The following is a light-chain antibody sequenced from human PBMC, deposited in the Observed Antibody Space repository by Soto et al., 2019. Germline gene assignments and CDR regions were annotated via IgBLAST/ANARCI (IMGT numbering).Light chain of an antibody. CDR1: QSIGNY. CDR2: AAS. J-gene: IGKJ1*01. V-gene: IGKV1-39*01. Sequence: DIQMTQSPSSLTASVGDSVTITCRASQSIGNYLNWYQHRSGKAPKLLISAASRLQSGVPSRFSGSGSGTDFTLTISSLQHEDLATYYCQQSYSKRTFGQGTRVEIK. CDR3: QQSYSKRT.